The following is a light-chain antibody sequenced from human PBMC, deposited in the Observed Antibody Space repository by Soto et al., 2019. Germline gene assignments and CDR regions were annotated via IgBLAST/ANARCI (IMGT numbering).Light chain of an antibody. V-gene: IGKV3-20*01. Sequence: IVMTQSPATLSVSPGERATLSCRASHSVSSNLAWYQQKPGQAPRLLIYGGSSRATGIPVRFSGSGSETDFTLSISRLEPEDFAVYYCQQYSSSRTFGQGTKVDIK. J-gene: IGKJ1*01. CDR1: HSVSSN. CDR2: GGS. CDR3: QQYSSSRT.